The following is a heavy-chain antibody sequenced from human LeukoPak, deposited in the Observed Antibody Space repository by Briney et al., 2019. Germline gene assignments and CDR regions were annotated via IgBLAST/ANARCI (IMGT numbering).Heavy chain of an antibody. Sequence: SETLSLTCVSGGSISSGSYYWTWIRQPAGKGLEWIGRINTSGNTNYNPSLKSRVTISVDTSKNQFSLKLTSVTAADTAVYYCAREPRGNCSSTSCPFYYYMDVWGKGTTVIVSS. V-gene: IGHV4-61*02. J-gene: IGHJ6*03. CDR1: GGSISSGSYY. CDR3: AREPRGNCSSTSCPFYYYMDV. D-gene: IGHD2-2*01. CDR2: INTSGNT.